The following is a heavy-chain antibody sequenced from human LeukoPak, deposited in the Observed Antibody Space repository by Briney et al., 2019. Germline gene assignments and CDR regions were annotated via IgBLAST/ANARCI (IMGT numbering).Heavy chain of an antibody. CDR3: ASVTGGDSSGYFLAFDI. CDR2: INPNSGVT. Sequence: ASVKVSCKASGYTFTAYYMHWVRQAPGQGLDWLGWINPNSGVTNYAQKFQGRVTMTRDTSISTAYMELSSLRPDDTAVYYCASVTGGDSSGYFLAFDIWGQGTMVTVSS. V-gene: IGHV1-2*02. J-gene: IGHJ3*02. D-gene: IGHD3-22*01. CDR1: GYTFTAYY.